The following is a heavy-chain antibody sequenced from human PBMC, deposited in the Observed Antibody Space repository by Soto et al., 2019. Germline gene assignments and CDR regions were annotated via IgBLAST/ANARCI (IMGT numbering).Heavy chain of an antibody. CDR3: TTVTTVDYYFDY. CDR1: GLTFSDRY. V-gene: IGHV3-72*01. J-gene: IGHJ4*02. Sequence: GGSLRLSCAASGLTFSDRYMDWVRQAPGKGLEWVGRIRKRTNSYTTEYAASVKGRFIISRDDSTNSLYLQMSSLKTEDTAVYYCTTVTTVDYYFDYWGQGTLVTVSS. D-gene: IGHD4-17*01. CDR2: IRKRTNSYTT.